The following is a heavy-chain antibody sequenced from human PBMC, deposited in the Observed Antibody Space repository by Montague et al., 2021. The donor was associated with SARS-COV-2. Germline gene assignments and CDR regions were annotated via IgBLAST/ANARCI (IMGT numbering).Heavy chain of an antibody. CDR2: ISSSSSYT. D-gene: IGHD3-22*01. CDR1: GFTFSDSY. J-gene: IGHJ3*02. V-gene: IGHV3-11*06. CDR3: ARPPGRYYDSSGYSTYAFDI. Sequence: SLRLSCAASGFTFSDSYMSWIRQAPGKGLEWVSYISSSSSYTNYADSVKGRFTISRDNAKNSLYLQMNSLRAEDTAVYYCARPPGRYYDSSGYSTYAFDIWGQGTMVTVSS.